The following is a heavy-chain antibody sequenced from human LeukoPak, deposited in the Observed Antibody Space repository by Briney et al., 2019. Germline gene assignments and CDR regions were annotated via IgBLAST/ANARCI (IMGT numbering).Heavy chain of an antibody. D-gene: IGHD3-10*01. CDR3: HMVRGGGYFDY. CDR1: GYSISSGYC. Sequence: SETLSLTCTVSGYSISSGYCWGWIRQPPGKGLEWIGTIYHDGRTYFNPSLKSRVTISLDTSKNQFSLNLTSVTAADTAVYYCHMVRGGGYFDYWGQGTPVTVSS. J-gene: IGHJ4*02. V-gene: IGHV4-38-2*02. CDR2: IYHDGRT.